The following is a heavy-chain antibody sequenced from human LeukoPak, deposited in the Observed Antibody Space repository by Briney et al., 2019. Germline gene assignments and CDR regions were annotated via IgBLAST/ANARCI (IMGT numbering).Heavy chain of an antibody. J-gene: IGHJ4*02. D-gene: IGHD2-15*01. CDR2: IYRGGST. CDR3: ARDPCSGGSCYSDY. CDR1: GFTVSSNY. V-gene: IGHV3-66*01. Sequence: GGPLRLSCAASGFTVSSNYMSWVRQAPGKGLEWVSFIYRGGSTYYADSVKGRFTISRDNSKNTLYLQMNSLRAEDTAVYYCARDPCSGGSCYSDYWGQGTLVTVSS.